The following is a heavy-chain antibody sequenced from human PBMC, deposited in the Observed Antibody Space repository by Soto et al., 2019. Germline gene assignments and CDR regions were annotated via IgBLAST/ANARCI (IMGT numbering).Heavy chain of an antibody. CDR2: IYWDDRK. CDR1: GFSLSTSGVG. V-gene: IGHV2-5*02. Sequence: QITLKESGPTLVRPTQTLTLTCAFSGFSLSTSGVGVGWIRQPPGKALEWLAVIYWDDRKHYSPSLRSRPTIPTATSTNQVVPTMTNMDPIDTGTSYCAPTAPEYWPLDHSGQGTLVTVSS. J-gene: IGHJ5*02. CDR3: APTAPEYWPLDH. D-gene: IGHD2-8*02.